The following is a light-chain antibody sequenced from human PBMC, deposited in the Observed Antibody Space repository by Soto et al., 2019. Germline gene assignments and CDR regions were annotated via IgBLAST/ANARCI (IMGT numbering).Light chain of an antibody. V-gene: IGKV1-5*03. CDR1: QSISSW. J-gene: IGKJ1*01. CDR2: KAS. Sequence: DIQMTQSPSTLSASLGDRVTITCRASQSISSWLDWYQQKPGKAPKLLIYKASYLESGVASRFSGSGSGTEFPLTISSLKPDDFATYDYQQYKIHSPRNPFGQGTKVEIK. CDR3: QQYKIHSPRNP.